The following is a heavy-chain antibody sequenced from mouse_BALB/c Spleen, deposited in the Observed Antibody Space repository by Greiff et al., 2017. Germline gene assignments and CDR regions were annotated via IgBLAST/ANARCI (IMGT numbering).Heavy chain of an antibody. J-gene: IGHJ2*01. V-gene: IGHV3-6*02. CDR2: ISYDGSN. CDR3: AREGGGYYVADY. D-gene: IGHD2-3*01. Sequence: EVQLQESGPGLVKPSQSLSLTCSVTGYSITSGYYWNWIRQFPGNKLEWMGYISYDGSNNYNPSLKNRISITRDTSKNQFFLKLNSVTTEDTATYYCAREGGGYYVADYWGQGTTLTVSS. CDR1: GYSITSGYY.